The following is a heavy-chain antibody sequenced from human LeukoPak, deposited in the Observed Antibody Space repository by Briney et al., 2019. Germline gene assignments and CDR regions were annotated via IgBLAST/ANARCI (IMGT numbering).Heavy chain of an antibody. CDR2: IYTSGGST. D-gene: IGHD4-17*01. V-gene: IGHV4-4*07. CDR1: GGSINNYF. Sequence: SETLSLTCSVSGGSINNYFWSWIRQPAGKGLEWIGRIYTSGGSTNYNPSLKSRVTISVDTSKNQFSLKLSSVTAADAAVYFCARDPTTVTKGLDIWGQGTMVTVSS. J-gene: IGHJ3*02. CDR3: ARDPTTVTKGLDI.